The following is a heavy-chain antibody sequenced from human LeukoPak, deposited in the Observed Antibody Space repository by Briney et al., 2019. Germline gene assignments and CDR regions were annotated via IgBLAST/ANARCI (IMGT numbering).Heavy chain of an antibody. Sequence: SQTLSLTCTVSGGSISSSSDYWGWIRQPPGKGLEWIGSIYYSGSTYYNPSLKSRVTISVDTSKNQFSLKLSSVTAADTAVYYCPSVRKGNYDFWSGYPAYYGMDVWGQGTTVTVSS. V-gene: IGHV4-39*01. J-gene: IGHJ6*02. CDR1: GGSISSSSDY. D-gene: IGHD3-3*01. CDR3: PSVRKGNYDFWSGYPAYYGMDV. CDR2: IYYSGST.